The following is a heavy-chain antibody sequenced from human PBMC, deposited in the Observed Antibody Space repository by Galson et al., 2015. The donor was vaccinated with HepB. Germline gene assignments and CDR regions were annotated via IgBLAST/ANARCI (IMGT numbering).Heavy chain of an antibody. V-gene: IGHV3-33*01. Sequence: SLRLSCAASGFTFSRYGMHWVRQAPGKGLEWVAVIWYDGSNKYYADSVKGRFTISRDNSKNTLYLQMNSLRAEDTAVYYCATSGITSSSWYLWGQGTLVTVSS. D-gene: IGHD6-13*01. CDR1: GFTFSRYG. CDR2: IWYDGSNK. CDR3: ATSGITSSSWYL. J-gene: IGHJ5*02.